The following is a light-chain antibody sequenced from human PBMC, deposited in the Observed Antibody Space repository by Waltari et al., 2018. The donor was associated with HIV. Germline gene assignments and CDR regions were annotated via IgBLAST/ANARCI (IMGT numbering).Light chain of an antibody. Sequence: DIVLTQYPATLSLSPGERATLSCRASQSVGTYLVWYQQRPGQPPRLLIHDASNRATGIPARFSGSGSGTDFTLTITSLEPEDFAVYFCQHRVNWVTFGAGTRVE. V-gene: IGKV3-11*01. J-gene: IGKJ4*01. CDR3: QHRVNWVT. CDR2: DAS. CDR1: QSVGTY.